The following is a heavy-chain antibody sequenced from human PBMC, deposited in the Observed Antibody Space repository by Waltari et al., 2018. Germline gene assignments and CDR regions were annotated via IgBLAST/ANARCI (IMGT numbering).Heavy chain of an antibody. CDR1: GFTFSSYA. CDR2: ISYDGRNK. V-gene: IGHV3-30*01. CDR3: ARDHKGHGGYYFDY. Sequence: QVQLVESGGGVVQPGRSLRLSCAASGFTFSSYAMHWVRQAPGKGLEWVAVISYDGRNKYYADSVKGRFTISRDKSKNTLYLQMNSLRAEDTAVYYCARDHKGHGGYYFDYWGQGTLVTVSS. D-gene: IGHD4-17*01. J-gene: IGHJ4*02.